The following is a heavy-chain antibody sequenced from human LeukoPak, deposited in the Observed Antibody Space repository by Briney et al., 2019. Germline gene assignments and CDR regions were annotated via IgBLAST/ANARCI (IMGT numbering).Heavy chain of an antibody. CDR1: GCTFSSYD. V-gene: IGHV1-69*01. Sequence: SVKVSCKASGCTFSSYDISWVRQAPGQGLEWMGGIIPIFGTANYAQKFQGRVTITADESTSTAYMELSSLRSEDTAVYYCAAYCSGGSCHRVFDYWGQGTLVTVSS. D-gene: IGHD2-15*01. J-gene: IGHJ4*02. CDR3: AAYCSGGSCHRVFDY. CDR2: IIPIFGTA.